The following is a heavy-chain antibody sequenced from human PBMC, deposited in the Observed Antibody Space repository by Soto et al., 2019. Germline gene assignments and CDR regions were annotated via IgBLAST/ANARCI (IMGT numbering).Heavy chain of an antibody. J-gene: IGHJ6*02. D-gene: IGHD3-3*01. CDR1: GFTFSSYG. CDR3: AKAYYHFWSGYATSYYYGMDV. Sequence: TGGSLRLSCEASGFTFSSYGMHWVRQAPGKGLEWVAVISYDGDNKYYADSMKGRLTISRDNSKNTLYLQMKSLRVEDTAVYYCAKAYYHFWSGYATSYYYGMDVWGQGTTVTV. V-gene: IGHV3-30*18. CDR2: ISYDGDNK.